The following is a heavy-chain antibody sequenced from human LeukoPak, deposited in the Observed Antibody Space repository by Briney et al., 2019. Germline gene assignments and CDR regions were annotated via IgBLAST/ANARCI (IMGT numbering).Heavy chain of an antibody. CDR3: ARGHFDW. Sequence: GGSLRLSCAASGFTFSAYGMSWVRQSPRKGLEWVSGVSGADGTTYYADPVKGRFTISRDNSKSTLYLQMNSLRAEDTAVYYCARGHFDWGGQGTLVTVSS. J-gene: IGHJ4*02. CDR2: VSGADGTT. CDR1: GFTFSAYG. V-gene: IGHV3-23*01.